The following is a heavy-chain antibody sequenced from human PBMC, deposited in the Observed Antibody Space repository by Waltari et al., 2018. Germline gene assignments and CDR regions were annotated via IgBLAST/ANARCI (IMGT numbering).Heavy chain of an antibody. V-gene: IGHV4-59*11. CDR1: GGSISSHY. CDR2: IYYSGST. CDR3: ARGYGDYVSLDY. D-gene: IGHD4-17*01. Sequence: QVQLQESGPGLVTPSETLSLTCTVSGGSISSHYWSWIRQPPGKGLEWIGYIYYSGSTNYNPSLKSRVTISVDTSKNQFSLKLSSVTAADTAVYYCARGYGDYVSLDYWGQGTLVTVSS. J-gene: IGHJ4*02.